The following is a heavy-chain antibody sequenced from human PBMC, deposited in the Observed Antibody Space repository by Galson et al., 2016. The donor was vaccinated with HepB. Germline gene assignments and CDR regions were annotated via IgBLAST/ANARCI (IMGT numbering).Heavy chain of an antibody. D-gene: IGHD4-17*01. CDR2: INWNGGST. CDR3: ARGMSHDYGVSADY. J-gene: IGHJ4*02. V-gene: IGHV3-20*03. Sequence: WVSGINWNGGSTGYADSVKGRFTISRDNAKNSLYLQMNSLRAEDTALYYCARGMSHDYGVSADYWGQGTLVTVSS.